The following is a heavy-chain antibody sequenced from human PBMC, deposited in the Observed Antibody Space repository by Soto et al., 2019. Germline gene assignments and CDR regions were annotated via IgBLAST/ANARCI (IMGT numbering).Heavy chain of an antibody. J-gene: IGHJ6*02. CDR3: ARHRRQWLVRAYYYGMDV. Sequence: ASVKVSCKASGYTFTGYYMHWVRQAPGQGLEWMGWINPNSGGTNYAQKFQGRVTMTRDTSISTAYMELSRLRSDDTAVYYCARHRRQWLVRAYYYGMDVWGQGTTVTVSS. V-gene: IGHV1-2*02. D-gene: IGHD6-19*01. CDR2: INPNSGGT. CDR1: GYTFTGYY.